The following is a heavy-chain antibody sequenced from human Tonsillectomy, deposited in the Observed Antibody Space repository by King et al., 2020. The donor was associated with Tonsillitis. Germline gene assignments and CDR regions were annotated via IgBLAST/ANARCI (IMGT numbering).Heavy chain of an antibody. D-gene: IGHD3-22*01. Sequence: EVQLVESGGGLVKPGGSLRLSCAASGFTFSSYTMNWVRQAPGKGLEWVSSISSSSSYIYYADSVKGRLTISRDNAKNSLYLQMNSLRAADTAVYYCASGYYYDSSGYGYWGQGTLVTVSS. CDR3: ASGYYYDSSGYGY. CDR2: ISSSSSYI. J-gene: IGHJ4*02. CDR1: GFTFSSYT. V-gene: IGHV3-21*01.